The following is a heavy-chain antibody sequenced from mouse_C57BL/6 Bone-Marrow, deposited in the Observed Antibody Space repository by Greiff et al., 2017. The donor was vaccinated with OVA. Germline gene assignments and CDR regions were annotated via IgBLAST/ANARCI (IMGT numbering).Heavy chain of an antibody. Sequence: ESGAELARPGASVKLSCKASGYTFTSYGISWVKQRTGQGLEWIGEIYPRSGNTYYNEKFKGKATLTADKSSSTAYMELRSLTSEDSAVYFCARGGFLAYWGQGTLVTVSA. CDR2: IYPRSGNT. V-gene: IGHV1-81*01. J-gene: IGHJ3*01. CDR3: ARGGFLAY. D-gene: IGHD3-1*01. CDR1: GYTFTSYG.